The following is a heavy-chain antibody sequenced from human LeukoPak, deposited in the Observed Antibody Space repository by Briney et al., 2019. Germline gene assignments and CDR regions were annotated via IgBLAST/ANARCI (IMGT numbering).Heavy chain of an antibody. CDR1: GFTFSGYA. CDR2: ISSSSTYI. J-gene: IGHJ4*02. V-gene: IGHV3-21*01. D-gene: IGHD1-26*01. Sequence: GGSLRLSCAASGFTFSGYAMAWVRQAPGKGLEWVSSISSSSTYIYYTDSVKGRFTISRDDASNSLALQMNSLRAEDTAVYYCASGIYYTSVHTWSPVWGQGTLVTVSS. CDR3: ASGIYYTSVHTWSPV.